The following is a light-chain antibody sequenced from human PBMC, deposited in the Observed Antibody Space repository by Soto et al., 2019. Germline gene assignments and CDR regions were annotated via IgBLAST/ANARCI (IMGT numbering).Light chain of an antibody. V-gene: IGKV1-12*01. CDR1: QDIRSW. Sequence: DIQLTQSPSSVSASIGDRVTITCWASQDIRSWLAWYQQKAGKAPKLVISAASTLQRGVPSRFSGSGFGTNFTLAITSLQPEDFATYYCHQANSFPITVGPGTRLDIK. CDR3: HQANSFPIT. J-gene: IGKJ5*01. CDR2: AAS.